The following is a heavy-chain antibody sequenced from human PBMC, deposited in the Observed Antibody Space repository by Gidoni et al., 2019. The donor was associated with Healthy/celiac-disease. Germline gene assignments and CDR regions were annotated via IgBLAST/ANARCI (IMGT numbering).Heavy chain of an antibody. Sequence: QVQLVQSGAEVKKPGASVKVSCKASGYTFTSYDINWVRQATGQGLEWMGWMNPNSGNTGYAQKFQGIVTMTRNTSISTAYMELSSLRSEDTAVYYCARRRYCSGGSCYSGGPPIWFDPWGQGTLVTVSS. J-gene: IGHJ5*02. CDR2: MNPNSGNT. CDR1: GYTFTSYD. D-gene: IGHD2-15*01. V-gene: IGHV1-8*01. CDR3: ARRRYCSGGSCYSGGPPIWFDP.